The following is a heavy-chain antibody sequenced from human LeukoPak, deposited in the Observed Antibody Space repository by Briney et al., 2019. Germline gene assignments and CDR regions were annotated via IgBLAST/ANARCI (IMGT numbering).Heavy chain of an antibody. CDR1: GRTFSSYA. CDR2: IIPIFGTA. Sequence: SVKVSCKASGRTFSSYAVSWVRQAPGLGFEWLGGIIPIFGTANYAQKFQGRVTITTDESTSTAYMELSSLRSEDTAVYYCARDHLTGYFDYWGQGTLVTVSS. J-gene: IGHJ4*02. CDR3: ARDHLTGYFDY. D-gene: IGHD3-9*01. V-gene: IGHV1-69*05.